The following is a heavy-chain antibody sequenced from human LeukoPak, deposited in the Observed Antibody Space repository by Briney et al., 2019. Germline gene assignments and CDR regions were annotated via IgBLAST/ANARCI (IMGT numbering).Heavy chain of an antibody. CDR1: GGSISSGSYY. Sequence: SSQTLSLTCTVSGGSISSGSYYWSWIRQPAGKGLEWIGRIYTSGSTNYNPSLKSRVTISVDTSKNQFSLKLSSVTAADTAVYYCARGGSRGYSYGYRFDYWGQGTLVTVSS. CDR2: IYTSGST. D-gene: IGHD5-18*01. J-gene: IGHJ4*02. CDR3: ARGGSRGYSYGYRFDY. V-gene: IGHV4-61*02.